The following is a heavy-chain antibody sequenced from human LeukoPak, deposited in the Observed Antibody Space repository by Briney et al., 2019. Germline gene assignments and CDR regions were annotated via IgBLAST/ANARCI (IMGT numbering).Heavy chain of an antibody. CDR2: VYASGNT. Sequence: SETLSPTCGVSGASVSTTAYFWNWIRQPAGEGLEWIGRVYASGNTHYNPSLKSRVTMSPDTSKNQFSLTMNTVTAADSAVYFCASYRQAYALYPHGLDVCGRGTVVTVSS. D-gene: IGHD2-8*01. V-gene: IGHV4-61*02. CDR3: ASYRQAYALYPHGLDV. J-gene: IGHJ3*01. CDR1: GASVSTTAYF.